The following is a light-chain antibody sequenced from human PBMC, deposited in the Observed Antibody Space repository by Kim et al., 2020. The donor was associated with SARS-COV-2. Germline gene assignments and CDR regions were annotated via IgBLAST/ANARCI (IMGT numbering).Light chain of an antibody. CDR2: EVS. CDR3: CSYAGSSTFVV. J-gene: IGLJ2*01. Sequence: QSITISCTGTSRDVGNYNLVSWYQQRPGKAPKLIIFEVSKRPSGVSNRFSGSKSGDTASLTISGLQAEDESDYYCCSYAGSSTFVVFGGGTKVTVL. V-gene: IGLV2-23*02. CDR1: SRDVGNYNL.